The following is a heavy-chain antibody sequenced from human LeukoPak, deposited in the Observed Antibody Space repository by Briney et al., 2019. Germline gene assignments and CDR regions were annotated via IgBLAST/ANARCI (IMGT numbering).Heavy chain of an antibody. J-gene: IGHJ4*02. CDR1: GFTFSSYS. CDR3: AREDCSGGSCYD. CDR2: ISSSSSTI. Sequence: PGGSLRLSCAASGFTFSSYSMNWVRQAPGKGLEWVSYISSSSSTIYYADSVKGRFTISRDNAKNSLYLQMNSLRAEDTAVCYCAREDCSGGSCYDWGQGTLVTVSS. V-gene: IGHV3-48*04. D-gene: IGHD2-15*01.